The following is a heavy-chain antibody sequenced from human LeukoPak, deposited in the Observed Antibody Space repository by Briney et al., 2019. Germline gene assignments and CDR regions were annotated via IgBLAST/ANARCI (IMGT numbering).Heavy chain of an antibody. CDR2: ISSSGDAI. CDR3: VRDPRGSYPFDY. D-gene: IGHD1-26*01. J-gene: IGHJ4*02. Sequence: GGSQRLSCAASGFTFSDYYMSWIRQAPGKGLEWVSYISSSGDAIYSADSVKGRFTISRDNAKDSLYLQMDSLRAEDTAVYYCVRDPRGSYPFDYWGQGGLVTVSS. CDR1: GFTFSDYY. V-gene: IGHV3-11*01.